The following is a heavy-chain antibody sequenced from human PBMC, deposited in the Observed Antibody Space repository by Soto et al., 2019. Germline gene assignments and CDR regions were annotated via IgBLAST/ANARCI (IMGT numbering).Heavy chain of an antibody. CDR2: IRQDGSDK. V-gene: IGHV3-7*03. Sequence: VQLVESGGGLVQPGGTLTLSCVASGISLSDFWMSWVRQAPGKGLEWVANIRQDGSDKNYVDSVKGRFTVSRDSAKNTVYLHMTNLRAEDTAMYSCATEIGSYFDSFEHWGQGTRVSVSS. J-gene: IGHJ3*01. CDR1: GISLSDFW. CDR3: ATEIGSYFDSFEH. D-gene: IGHD1-26*01.